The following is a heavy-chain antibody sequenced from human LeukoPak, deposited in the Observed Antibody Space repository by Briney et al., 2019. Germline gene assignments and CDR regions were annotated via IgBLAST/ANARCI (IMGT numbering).Heavy chain of an antibody. CDR1: NGSISIYY. V-gene: IGHV4-4*07. Sequence: SETLSLTCTVSNGSISIYYWSWVRHPAGKGLEWIGRISASGSTNYNPSLKSRVTMSLDTSKNQFSLKLSSVTAADTAVYYCAGLVRGVIIVGYFDYWGQGTLVTVSS. CDR3: AGLVRGVIIVGYFDY. J-gene: IGHJ4*02. CDR2: ISASGST. D-gene: IGHD3-10*02.